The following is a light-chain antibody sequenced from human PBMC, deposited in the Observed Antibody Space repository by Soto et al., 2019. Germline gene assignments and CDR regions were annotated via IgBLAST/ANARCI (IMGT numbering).Light chain of an antibody. CDR2: KAF. CDR3: QQYNSS. CDR1: QSISNW. V-gene: IGKV1-5*03. J-gene: IGKJ4*01. Sequence: DIQMTQSPSTLSASVGDRVTITCRASQSISNWLAWYQQKPGKAPKLLIYKAFSLESGVPSRFSGSGSGTEFTLTISSLQPDDVATYYWQQYNSSFGGGTKVEIK.